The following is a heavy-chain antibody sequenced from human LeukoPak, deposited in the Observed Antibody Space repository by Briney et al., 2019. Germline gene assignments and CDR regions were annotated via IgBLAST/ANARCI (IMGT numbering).Heavy chain of an antibody. CDR3: ARDDYYGYR. Sequence: GGSLRLSCAASGLTFSSYSMNWVRQAPGKGLEWVSYISSSSSTIYYADSVKGRFTISRDNAKNSLYLQVNSLRDEDTAVYYCARDDYYGYRWGLGTLVTVSS. J-gene: IGHJ4*02. CDR2: ISSSSSTI. CDR1: GLTFSSYS. D-gene: IGHD3-10*01. V-gene: IGHV3-48*02.